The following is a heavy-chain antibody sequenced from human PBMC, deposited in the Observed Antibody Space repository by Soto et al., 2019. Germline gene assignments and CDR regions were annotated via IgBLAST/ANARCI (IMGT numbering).Heavy chain of an antibody. CDR2: ISGSGGST. CDR3: AKPLPRAFGVVIRGLDAFDI. V-gene: IGHV3-23*01. CDR1: GFTFSSYA. Sequence: PGGSLRLSCAASGFTFSSYAMSWVRQAPGKGLEWVSAISGSGGSTYYADSVKGRFTISRDNSKNTLYLQMNSLRAEDTAVYYCAKPLPRAFGVVIRGLDAFDIWGQGTMVTVSS. J-gene: IGHJ3*02. D-gene: IGHD3-3*01.